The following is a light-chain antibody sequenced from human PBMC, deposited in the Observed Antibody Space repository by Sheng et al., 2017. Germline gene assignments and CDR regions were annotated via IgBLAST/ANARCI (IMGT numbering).Light chain of an antibody. CDR3: QQAQSFPYT. CDR2: AAS. CDR1: QGISTW. Sequence: DIQMTQSPSSVSASVGDRVTITCRASQGISTWLVWYQQKPGRAPELPLNAASSLQGGVPSRFSGSGSGTEFTLTISSLQPEDFATYYCQQAQSFPYTFGQGTKVEIK. J-gene: IGKJ2*01. V-gene: IGKV1-12*01.